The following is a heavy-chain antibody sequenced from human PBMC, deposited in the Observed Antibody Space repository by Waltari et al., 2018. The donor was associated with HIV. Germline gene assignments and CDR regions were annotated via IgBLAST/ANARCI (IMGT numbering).Heavy chain of an antibody. CDR2: FDPEEGET. CDR1: GYTLTELS. Sequence: QVQLVQSGAEVKKPGASVKVSCKVSGYTLTELSMHWVRQAPGKGLEWMGGFDPEEGETIDAQKFQGRVTMTEDTSTDTAYMELSSLRSEDTAVYYCATAFIMGWNNRGDYYYGMDVWGQGTTVTVSS. V-gene: IGHV1-24*01. J-gene: IGHJ6*02. CDR3: ATAFIMGWNNRGDYYYGMDV. D-gene: IGHD1-1*01.